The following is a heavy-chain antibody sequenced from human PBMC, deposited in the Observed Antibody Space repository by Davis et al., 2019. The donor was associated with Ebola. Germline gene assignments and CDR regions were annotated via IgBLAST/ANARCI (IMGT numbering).Heavy chain of an antibody. Sequence: AASVKVSCKASGYTFKNSAISWVRQAPGQGLEWMGRIIPILGIASYAQKFQGRVTITADKSTSTAYMELSSLKSEDTAVYYCASLTRDANNYWGQGTPVTVTA. CDR3: ASLTRDANNY. CDR2: IIPILGIA. CDR1: GYTFKNSA. D-gene: IGHD5-24*01. V-gene: IGHV1-69*10. J-gene: IGHJ4*02.